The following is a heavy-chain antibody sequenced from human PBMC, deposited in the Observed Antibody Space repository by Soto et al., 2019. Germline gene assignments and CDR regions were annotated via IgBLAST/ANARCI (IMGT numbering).Heavy chain of an antibody. CDR2: IYYSGST. D-gene: IGHD2-21*02. CDR3: ARIAVVVTAPAYWYFDL. J-gene: IGHJ2*01. Sequence: QVQLQESGPGLVKPSETLSLTCTVSGGSISSYYWSWIRQPPGKGLEWIGYIYYSGSTNYNPSLKSRVTISVDPSKNQSSLKLSSVTAADTAVYYWARIAVVVTAPAYWYFDLGGRGTLVTVSS. CDR1: GGSISSYY. V-gene: IGHV4-59*01.